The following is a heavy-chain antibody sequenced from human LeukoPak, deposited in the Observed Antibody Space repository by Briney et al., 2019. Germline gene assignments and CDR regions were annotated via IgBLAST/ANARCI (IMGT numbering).Heavy chain of an antibody. Sequence: PGGSLRLSCAAPGFTFSDYYMSWIRQAPGKGLEWVSYISSSGSTIYYADSVKGRFTISRDNAKNSLYLQMNSLRAEDTAVYYCAGTRLGSYDSSGYFTRWGQGTLVTVSS. V-gene: IGHV3-11*04. D-gene: IGHD3-22*01. J-gene: IGHJ4*02. CDR1: GFTFSDYY. CDR2: ISSSGSTI. CDR3: AGTRLGSYDSSGYFTR.